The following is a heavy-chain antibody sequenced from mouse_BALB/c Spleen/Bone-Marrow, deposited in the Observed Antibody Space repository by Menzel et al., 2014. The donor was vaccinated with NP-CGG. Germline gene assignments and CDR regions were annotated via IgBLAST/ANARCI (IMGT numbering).Heavy chain of an antibody. D-gene: IGHD4-1*01. CDR3: TRGWDGYYFDY. J-gene: IGHJ2*01. V-gene: IGHV1-69*01. CDR1: GYTFTDYW. CDR2: IDTSDTYT. Sequence: VQLQQSGAELVMPGASVKMSCKASGYTFTDYWMHWVKQRPGQGLEWIGAIDTSDTYTNYNQKFKGKATLTVDESSSTAYMQLSSLTSEGSAVYFCTRGWDGYYFDYWGRGTTLTVSS.